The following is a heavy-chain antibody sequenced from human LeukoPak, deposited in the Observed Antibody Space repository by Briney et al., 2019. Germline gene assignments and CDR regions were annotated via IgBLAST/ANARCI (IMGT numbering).Heavy chain of an antibody. D-gene: IGHD6-6*01. CDR3: AREGRSSSSGFDY. Sequence: SCKASGGTFSSYAMHWVRQAPGKGLEWVAVISYDGSNKYYADSVEGRFTISRDNSKNTLYLQMNSLRAEDTAVYYCAREGRSSSSGFDYWGQGTLVTVSS. CDR2: ISYDGSNK. V-gene: IGHV3-30-3*01. CDR1: GGTFSSYA. J-gene: IGHJ4*02.